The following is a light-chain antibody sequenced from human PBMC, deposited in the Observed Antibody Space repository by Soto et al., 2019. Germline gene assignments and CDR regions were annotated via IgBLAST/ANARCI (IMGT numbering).Light chain of an antibody. V-gene: IGKV1-39*01. CDR1: QIIGKY. Sequence: DIQMTQSPSSLSSSVGDRVTITCRASQIIGKYLNWYQQLPGKAPKLLVYAASRLQTGVPSRFNGSVSGTDFSLTITSLQPEDSATYYCQQYYSTPLTFGPGTKVDI. J-gene: IGKJ3*01. CDR3: QQYYSTPLT. CDR2: AAS.